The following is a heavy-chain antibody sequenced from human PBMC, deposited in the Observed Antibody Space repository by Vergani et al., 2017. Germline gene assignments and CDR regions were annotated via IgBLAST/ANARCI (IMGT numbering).Heavy chain of an antibody. CDR1: GYTFTSYD. V-gene: IGHV1-69*09. J-gene: IGHJ5*02. D-gene: IGHD3-22*01. Sequence: QVQLVQSGAEVKKPGASVKVSCKASGYTFTSYDINWVRQATGQGLEWMGRIIPILGIANYAQKFQGRVTITADKSTSTAYMELSSLRSEDTAVYYCARALGYYDSSGYKSNWFDPWGQGTLVTVSS. CDR2: IIPILGIA. CDR3: ARALGYYDSSGYKSNWFDP.